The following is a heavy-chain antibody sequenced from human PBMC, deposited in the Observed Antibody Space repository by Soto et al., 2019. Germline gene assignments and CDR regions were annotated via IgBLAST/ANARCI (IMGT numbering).Heavy chain of an antibody. CDR2: ISAYNGNT. V-gene: IGHV1-18*01. CDR1: GYTFTSYG. Sequence: QVQLVQSGAEVKKPGASVKVSCKASGYTFTSYGISWVRQAPGQGLEWMGWISAYNGNTKYAQKLQGRVTMTTDTSTCRLYMELRSLRSDDPAVYYCARDAAIGMNDYCGQGTLVTASS. CDR3: ARDAAIGMNDY. D-gene: IGHD1-20*01. J-gene: IGHJ4*02.